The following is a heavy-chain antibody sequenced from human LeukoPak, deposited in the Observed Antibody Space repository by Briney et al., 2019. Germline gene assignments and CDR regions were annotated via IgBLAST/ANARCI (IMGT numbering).Heavy chain of an antibody. Sequence: SQTLSLTCTVSGGSISSGSYYWSWIRQPAGKGLEWIGRIYTSGSTNYNPSLKSRVTISVDTSKNQFSLKLSSVTAADTAVYYCARQSWYLDYWGQGTLVTVSS. J-gene: IGHJ4*02. D-gene: IGHD6-13*01. CDR1: GGSISSGSYY. CDR3: ARQSWYLDY. CDR2: IYTSGST. V-gene: IGHV4-61*02.